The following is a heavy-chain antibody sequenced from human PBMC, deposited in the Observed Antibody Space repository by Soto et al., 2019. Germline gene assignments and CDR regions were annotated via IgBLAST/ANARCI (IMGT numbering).Heavy chain of an antibody. V-gene: IGHV3-33*01. D-gene: IGHD2-15*01. Sequence: KGLEWVAVIWSDGRNKYYADSVKGRFTISRDNSKNTLYLQMNSLRAEDTAFFFQAEDGIRDHRTVSAFLLNRSSDL. J-gene: IGHJ2*01. CDR3: AEDGIRDHRTVSAFLLNRSSDL. CDR2: IWSDGRNK.